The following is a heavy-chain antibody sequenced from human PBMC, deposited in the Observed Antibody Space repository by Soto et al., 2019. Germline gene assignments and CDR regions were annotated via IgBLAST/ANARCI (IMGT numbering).Heavy chain of an antibody. CDR2: IYYSGST. J-gene: IGHJ5*02. CDR3: ARSTSIAARPEVRWFDP. V-gene: IGHV4-31*03. CDR1: GGSISSGGYY. D-gene: IGHD6-6*01. Sequence: SETLSLTCTVSGGSISSGGYYWSWIRQHPGKGLEWIGYIYYSGSTYYNPSLKSRVTISVDTSKNQFSLKLSSVTAADTAVYYCARSTSIAARPEVRWFDPWGQGTLVTVSS.